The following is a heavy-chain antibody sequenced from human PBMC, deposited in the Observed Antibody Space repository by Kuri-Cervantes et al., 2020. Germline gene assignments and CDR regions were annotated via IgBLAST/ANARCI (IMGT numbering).Heavy chain of an antibody. J-gene: IGHJ4*02. Sequence: SVKVSCKASGYTFTSYGISWVRQAPGQGLEWMGGIIPIFGTANYAQKFQGRVTITADESTSTAYMELSSLRSDDTAVYYCARMSITHYDYWGQGTLVTVSS. CDR3: ARMSITHYDY. CDR1: GYTFTSYG. CDR2: IIPIFGTA. V-gene: IGHV1-69*13. D-gene: IGHD5-24*01.